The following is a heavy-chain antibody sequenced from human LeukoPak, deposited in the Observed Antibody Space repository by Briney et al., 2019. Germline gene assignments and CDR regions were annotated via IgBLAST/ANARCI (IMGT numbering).Heavy chain of an antibody. J-gene: IGHJ6*02. V-gene: IGHV3-48*03. CDR2: ISSSGSTI. D-gene: IGHD5-12*01. Sequence: GGSLRPSCAASGFTFSSYEMNWVRQAPGKGLEWVSYISSSGSTIYYADSVKGRFTISRDNAKNSLYLQMNSLRAGDTAVYYCARDWTMATITYYYGMDVWGQGTTVTVSS. CDR1: GFTFSSYE. CDR3: ARDWTMATITYYYGMDV.